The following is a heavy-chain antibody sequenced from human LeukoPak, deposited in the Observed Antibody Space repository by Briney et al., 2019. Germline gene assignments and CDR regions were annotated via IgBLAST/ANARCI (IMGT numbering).Heavy chain of an antibody. J-gene: IGHJ4*02. CDR1: GYTLTELS. D-gene: IGHD6-19*01. Sequence: ASVKVSCKVSGYTLTELSMHWVRQAPGKGLDWMGGFDPEDGETIYAQKFQGRVTMTEDTTADTAYMELSSLRSEDTAVYYCATLSSGWSYAMLNFDNWGQGTLVTVSS. CDR3: ATLSSGWSYAMLNFDN. CDR2: FDPEDGET. V-gene: IGHV1-24*01.